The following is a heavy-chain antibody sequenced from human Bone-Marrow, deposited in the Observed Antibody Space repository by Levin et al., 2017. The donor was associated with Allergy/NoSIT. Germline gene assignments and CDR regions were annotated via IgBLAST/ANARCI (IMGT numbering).Heavy chain of an antibody. Sequence: ASVKVSCKASGYTFTSYDINWVRQATGQGLEWMGWMNPNSGNTGYAQKFQGRVTMTRNTSISTAYMELSSLRSEDTAVYYCARVIVVPAANDYYGMDVWGQGTTVTVSS. CDR3: ARVIVVPAANDYYGMDV. J-gene: IGHJ6*02. D-gene: IGHD2-2*01. V-gene: IGHV1-8*01. CDR2: MNPNSGNT. CDR1: GYTFTSYD.